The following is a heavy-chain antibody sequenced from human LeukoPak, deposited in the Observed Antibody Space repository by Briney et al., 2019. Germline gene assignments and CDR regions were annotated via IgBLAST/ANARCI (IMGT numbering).Heavy chain of an antibody. CDR3: ARDLPYDSSGTFDY. D-gene: IGHD3-22*01. V-gene: IGHV3-23*01. CDR1: GFTFSSYA. Sequence: PGGSLRLSCAASGFTFSSYAMTGVRQSPGKGLEWVSVIGSGGDTYYSDSVQGRFTISRDNSKNTLYLQMNSLRAEDTAVYYCARDLPYDSSGTFDYWGQGTLVTVSS. J-gene: IGHJ4*02. CDR2: IGSGGDT.